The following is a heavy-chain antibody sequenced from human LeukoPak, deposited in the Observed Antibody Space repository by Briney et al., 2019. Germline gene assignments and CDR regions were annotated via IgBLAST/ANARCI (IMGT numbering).Heavy chain of an antibody. Sequence: PGGSLRLSCAASGYTFTGYYMHWVRQAPGQGLEWMGWINPNSGGTNYAQKFQGRVTMTRDTSISTAYMELSRLRSDDTAVYYCARQYSSSWAFDYWGQGTLVTVSS. CDR3: ARQYSSSWAFDY. D-gene: IGHD6-13*01. CDR2: INPNSGGT. J-gene: IGHJ4*02. CDR1: GYTFTGYY. V-gene: IGHV1-2*02.